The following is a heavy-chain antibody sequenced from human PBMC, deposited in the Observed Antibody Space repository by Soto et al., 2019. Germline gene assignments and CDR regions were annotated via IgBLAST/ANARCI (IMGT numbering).Heavy chain of an antibody. CDR2: ISAYNGNT. Sequence: QVQLVQSGSEVKKPGASVKVSCKASGYTFTSYGISWVRQAPGKGLEWMGWISAYNGNTNYAQKLQGRVTMTTDTSSSTAYMELRSLRSDDTAVYYCASERYSSGLSKGLDYWGQGTLVTVSS. V-gene: IGHV1-18*01. J-gene: IGHJ4*02. D-gene: IGHD3-22*01. CDR3: ASERYSSGLSKGLDY. CDR1: GYTFTSYG.